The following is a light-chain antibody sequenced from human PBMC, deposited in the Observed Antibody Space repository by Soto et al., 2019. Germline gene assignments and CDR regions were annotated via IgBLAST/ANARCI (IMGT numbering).Light chain of an antibody. CDR1: QSVADN. CDR3: QQYGSSPLT. CDR2: GAS. J-gene: IGKJ4*01. Sequence: EVVMTQSPATLSVSPGERVTLSCRSSQSVADNLAWFQQKPGQGPRLLIYGASTRATGIPARFSGSGSETDFTLTVSSLRSEDSAVYYCQQYGSSPLTFGGGTKVEIK. V-gene: IGKV3-15*01.